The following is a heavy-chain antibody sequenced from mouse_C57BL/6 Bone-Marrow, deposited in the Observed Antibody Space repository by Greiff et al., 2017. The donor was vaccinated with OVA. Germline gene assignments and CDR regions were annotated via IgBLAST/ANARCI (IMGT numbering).Heavy chain of an antibody. CDR1: GFTFSDYG. Sequence: KLVESGGGLVKPGGSLKLSCAASGFTFSDYGMHWVRQAPEKGLEWVAYISSGSSTIYYADTVKGRFTISRDNAKNTLFLQMTSLRSEDTAMYYWARKGYYGSRSWFAYWGQGTLVTVSA. D-gene: IGHD1-1*01. J-gene: IGHJ3*01. V-gene: IGHV5-17*01. CDR3: ARKGYYGSRSWFAY. CDR2: ISSGSSTI.